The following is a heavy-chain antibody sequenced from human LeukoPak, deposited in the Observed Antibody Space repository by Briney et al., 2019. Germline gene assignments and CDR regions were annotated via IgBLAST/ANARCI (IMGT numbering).Heavy chain of an antibody. J-gene: IGHJ5*02. CDR2: IYYSGST. Sequence: SETLSLTCTVSGGSISSYYWSWIRQPPGKGLEWIGYIYYSGSTNYNPSLKSRVAISVDTSKNQFSLKLSSVTVADTAVYYCARGLEVVVVPAARPGIAAAAWFDPWGQGTLVTVSS. CDR1: GGSISSYY. CDR3: ARGLEVVVVPAARPGIAAAAWFDP. D-gene: IGHD2-2*01. V-gene: IGHV4-59*12.